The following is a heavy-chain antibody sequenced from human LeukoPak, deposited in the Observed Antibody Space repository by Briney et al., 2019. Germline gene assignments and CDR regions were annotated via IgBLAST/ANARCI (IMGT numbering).Heavy chain of an antibody. V-gene: IGHV4-4*07. Sequence: SETLSLTCTVSGGSISNYYCNWIRQPVGKGLEWIGRIYTSGSTKYNPSLKSRVTMSVDTSNNQFSPKLSSVTAADTAVYYCARGYGYDSTPFDYWGQGTLVTVSS. CDR3: ARGYGYDSTPFDY. CDR1: GGSISNYY. D-gene: IGHD3-22*01. CDR2: IYTSGST. J-gene: IGHJ4*02.